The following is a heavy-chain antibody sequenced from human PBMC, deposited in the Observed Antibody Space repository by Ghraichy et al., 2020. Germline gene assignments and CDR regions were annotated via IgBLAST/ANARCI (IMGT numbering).Heavy chain of an antibody. J-gene: IGHJ4*02. CDR3: ARGDSSGWYEY. Sequence: GGSLRLSCAASGFTFSSYAMHWVRQAPGKGLESVSAISTDGGTTFYANSVKGRFTISRDNSKNTLYLQMGSLRAEDMGVFYWARGDSSGWYEYWGQGTLVTVSS. D-gene: IGHD6-13*01. CDR2: ISTDGGTT. CDR1: GFTFSSYA. V-gene: IGHV3-64*01.